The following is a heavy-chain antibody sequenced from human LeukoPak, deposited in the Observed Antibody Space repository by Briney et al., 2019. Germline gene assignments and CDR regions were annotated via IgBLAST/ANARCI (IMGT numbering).Heavy chain of an antibody. J-gene: IGHJ4*02. CDR1: GYTFTGYY. D-gene: IGHD3-3*02. Sequence: GASVKVSCKASGYTFTGYYMHWVRQAPGQGLEGMGWINPNSGATNYAQKFQGRVTMTRDTSMSTAYMELSRLRSDDTAVYYCARGIRVPYYFDYWGQGTLVTVSS. CDR2: INPNSGAT. V-gene: IGHV1-2*02. CDR3: ARGIRVPYYFDY.